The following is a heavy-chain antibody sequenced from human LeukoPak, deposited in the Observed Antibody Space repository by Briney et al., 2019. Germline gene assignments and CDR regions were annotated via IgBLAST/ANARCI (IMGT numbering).Heavy chain of an antibody. CDR2: ISNSGSSI. D-gene: IGHD5-18*01. CDR3: ARGYSYGSNDY. V-gene: IGHV3-11*04. J-gene: IGHJ4*02. Sequence: SGGSLRLSCAASGFTFSDSYMTWIRQAPGKGLEWVSYISNSGSSIYYADSVKGRFTISRDNAKNSLYLQMNSLRAEDTAVYYCARGYSYGSNDYWGQGTLVTVSS. CDR1: GFTFSDSY.